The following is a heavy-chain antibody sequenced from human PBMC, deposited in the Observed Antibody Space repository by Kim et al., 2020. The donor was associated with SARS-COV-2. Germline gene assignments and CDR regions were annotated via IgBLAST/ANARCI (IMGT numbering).Heavy chain of an antibody. J-gene: IGHJ4*02. D-gene: IGHD3-22*01. CDR2: INPSGGST. CDR3: ARGCNYYDSSGYCSYFDY. V-gene: IGHV1-46*01. Sequence: ASVKVSCKASGYTFTSYYMHWVRQAPGQGLEWMGIINPSGGSTSYAQKFQGRVTMTRDTSTSTVYMELSSLRSEDTAVYYCARGCNYYDSSGYCSYFDYWGQGTLVTVSS. CDR1: GYTFTSYY.